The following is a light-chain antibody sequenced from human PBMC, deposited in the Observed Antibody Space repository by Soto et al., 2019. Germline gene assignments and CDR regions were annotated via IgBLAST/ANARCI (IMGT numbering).Light chain of an antibody. V-gene: IGKV3D-15*01. J-gene: IGKJ1*01. CDR1: QGVSRK. CDR2: GAS. CDR3: QHSGDFRWT. Sequence: DIVMTQSPATLSVAPGERVTFSCRASQGVSRKLAWYQHKPGQAPRLLISGASSRATGIPGRFSGRGFGTDFTLTISRLEPEDFAVYYCQHSGDFRWTFGQGTKVDIK.